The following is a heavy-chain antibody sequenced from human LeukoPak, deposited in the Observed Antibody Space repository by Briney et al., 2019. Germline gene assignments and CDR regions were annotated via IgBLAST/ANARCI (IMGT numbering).Heavy chain of an antibody. CDR1: GGSISSYY. CDR2: IYSSGST. J-gene: IGHJ6*04. V-gene: IGHV4-4*07. Sequence: PSETLSLTCTVSGGSISSYYWSWIRQPAGTGLEWIGRIYSSGSTNYNPSLKSRVSMSIDTSKTQFSLKLSSVTAADTAVYYCARDGVVDVWGKGTTVTASS. D-gene: IGHD3-3*01. CDR3: ARDGVVDV.